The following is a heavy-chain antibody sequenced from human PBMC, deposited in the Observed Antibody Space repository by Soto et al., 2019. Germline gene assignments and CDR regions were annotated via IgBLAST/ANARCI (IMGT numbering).Heavy chain of an antibody. CDR3: ARRGYSGYELDY. CDR1: GFTFSSYA. CDR2: ISSNGGST. Sequence: EVQLVEAGGGLVQPGGSLRLSCAASGFTFSSYAMHWVRQAPGKGLEYVSDISSNGGSTYYANSVEGRFTISRDNSKNTLYLQMGSLRAEDMAVYYCARRGYSGYELDYWGQGTLVTVSS. J-gene: IGHJ4*02. V-gene: IGHV3-64*01. D-gene: IGHD5-12*01.